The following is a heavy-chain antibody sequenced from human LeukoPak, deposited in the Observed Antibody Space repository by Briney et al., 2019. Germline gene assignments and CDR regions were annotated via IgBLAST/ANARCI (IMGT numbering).Heavy chain of an antibody. CDR3: ARLSHQSTMTFDY. CDR1: IGSISSYY. J-gene: IGHJ4*02. CDR2: IYYSGST. Sequence: SETLSLTCTVSIGSISSYYWSWIRQPPGKGLEWIGYIYYSGSTNYNPSLKSRVTISVDTSKNQFSLKLSSVTAADTAVYYCARLSHQSTMTFDYWGQGTLVTVSS. V-gene: IGHV4-59*08. D-gene: IGHD3-22*01.